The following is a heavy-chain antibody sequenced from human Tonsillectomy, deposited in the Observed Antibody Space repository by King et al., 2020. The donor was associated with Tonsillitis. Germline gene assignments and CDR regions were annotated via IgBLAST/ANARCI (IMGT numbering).Heavy chain of an antibody. V-gene: IGHV4-30-4*01. CDR2: IYYSGST. J-gene: IGHJ4*01. D-gene: IGHD6-6*01. Sequence: MQLQESGPGLVKPSQTLSLTCSVSGGSISSGDYYWSWIRQAPGKGLEWIGYIYYSGSTYYHSSLKSRVTISSDTSKNQFSLKLSSVTAADTAVYYCARDRSSAGCDYWGHGTLVTVSS. CDR3: ARDRSSAGCDY. CDR1: GGSISSGDYY.